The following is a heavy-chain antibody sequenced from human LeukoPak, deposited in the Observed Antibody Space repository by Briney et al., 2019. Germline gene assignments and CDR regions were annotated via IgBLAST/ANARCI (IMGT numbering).Heavy chain of an antibody. D-gene: IGHD3-3*01. CDR3: ATVVGDFWGGYYIAKGNRRYFQH. CDR1: GYTLTELS. J-gene: IGHJ1*01. CDR2: FDPEDGET. Sequence: ASVKVSCKVSGYTLTELSMHWVRQAPGKGLEWMGGFDPEDGETIYAQKFQGRVTMTEDTSTDTAYMELSSLRSEDTAVYYCATVVGDFWGGYYIAKGNRRYFQHWGQGTLVTVSS. V-gene: IGHV1-24*01.